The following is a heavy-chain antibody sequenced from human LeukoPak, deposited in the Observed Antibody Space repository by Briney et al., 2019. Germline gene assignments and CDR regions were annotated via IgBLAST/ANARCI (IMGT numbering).Heavy chain of an antibody. CDR1: GGTFSSYA. J-gene: IGHJ5*02. CDR3: ASLHTTVTKGWFDP. CDR2: IIPIFGTA. D-gene: IGHD4-17*01. Sequence: ASVKVSCKASGGTFSSYAISWVRQAPGQGLEWMGRIIPIFGTANYAQKFQGRVTITTDESTSTAYMELSSLRSEDTAVYYCASLHTTVTKGWFDPRGQGTLVTVSS. V-gene: IGHV1-69*05.